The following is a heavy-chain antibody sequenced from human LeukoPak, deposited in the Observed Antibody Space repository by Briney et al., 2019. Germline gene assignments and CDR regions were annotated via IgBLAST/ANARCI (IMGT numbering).Heavy chain of an antibody. CDR1: GGSISSYY. Sequence: PSETLSLTCTVSGGSISSYYWSWIRQPPGKGLEWIGYIYYSGSTNYNPSLKSRVTISVDTSKNQFSLKLSSVTAADTAVYYCARQNGDYWYFDLWGRGTLVTVSS. CDR3: ARQNGDYWYFDL. J-gene: IGHJ2*01. CDR2: IYYSGST. D-gene: IGHD4-17*01. V-gene: IGHV4-59*08.